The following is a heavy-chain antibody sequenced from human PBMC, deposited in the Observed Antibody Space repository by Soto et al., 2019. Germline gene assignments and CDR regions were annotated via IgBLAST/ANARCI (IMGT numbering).Heavy chain of an antibody. V-gene: IGHV3-7*01. J-gene: IGHJ4*02. D-gene: IGHD6-13*01. CDR3: ARVRGGSWLYFDY. Sequence: EVQLVESGGGLVQPGGSLRLSCAASGFTFSSYWMSWVRQAPGKGLEWVANIKQDGSEKYYVDSVKGRFTISRDNAKNSLYLQMNSLRAEDTAVYYCARVRGGSWLYFDYWGQGTLVTVSS. CDR1: GFTFSSYW. CDR2: IKQDGSEK.